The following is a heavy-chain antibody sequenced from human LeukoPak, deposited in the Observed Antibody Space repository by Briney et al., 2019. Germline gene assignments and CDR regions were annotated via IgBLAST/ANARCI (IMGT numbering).Heavy chain of an antibody. D-gene: IGHD2-2*01. CDR3: ARADIVVVPAAMQDYYYYGMGV. V-gene: IGHV1-69*06. CDR2: IIPIFGTA. Sequence: ASVKVSCKASGGTFNSYAISWVRQAPGQGLEWMGGIIPIFGTANYAQKFQGRVTITADKSTSTAYMELSSLRSEDTAVYYCARADIVVVPAAMQDYYYYGMGVWGKGTTVTVSS. CDR1: GGTFNSYA. J-gene: IGHJ6*04.